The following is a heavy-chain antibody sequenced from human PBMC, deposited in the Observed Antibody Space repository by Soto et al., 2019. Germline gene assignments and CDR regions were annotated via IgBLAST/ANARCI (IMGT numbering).Heavy chain of an antibody. CDR1: GYNFCEYL. CDR2: VYPNDSDV. J-gene: IGHJ4*03. CDR3: GEGYF. Sequence: PVGSLKISCKSAGYNFCEYLIGCVLQMPGKGLECMGSVYPNDSDVKYSPSFQCQVTVSADKSINTAYLHWSSLKPSDSATYYCGEGYF. V-gene: IGHV5-51*01.